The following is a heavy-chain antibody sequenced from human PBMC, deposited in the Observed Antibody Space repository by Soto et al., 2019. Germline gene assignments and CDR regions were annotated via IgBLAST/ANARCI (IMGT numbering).Heavy chain of an antibody. CDR3: VRGLTMGQLPSHFDH. CDR1: GGPVSNDNFY. CDR2: VHSSGIT. Sequence: LSLTCTVSGGPVSNDNFYWSWIRQPPGKGLEWIGYVHSSGITNYNPSLKRRVTISVDTSRNQFSLRLSSVTAADTAVYYCVRGLTMGQLPSHFDHWGQGTLVTVSS. D-gene: IGHD3-16*01. V-gene: IGHV4-61*01. J-gene: IGHJ5*02.